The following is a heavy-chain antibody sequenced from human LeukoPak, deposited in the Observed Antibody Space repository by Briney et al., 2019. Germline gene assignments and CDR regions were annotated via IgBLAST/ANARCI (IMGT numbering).Heavy chain of an antibody. D-gene: IGHD6-25*01. J-gene: IGHJ4*02. CDR2: ISYDGSNK. Sequence: PGRSLRLSCAASGFTFSTYAMHWVRQAPGKGLEWVAVISYDGSNKYYADSVKGRFTISRDNSKNTLYVQMNSLRAEDTAVYYCARDRLLDYWGQGTLVTVS. CDR3: ARDRLLDY. V-gene: IGHV3-30-3*01. CDR1: GFTFSTYA.